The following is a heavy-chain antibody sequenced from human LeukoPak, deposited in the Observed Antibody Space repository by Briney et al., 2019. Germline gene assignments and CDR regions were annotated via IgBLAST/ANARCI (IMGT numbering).Heavy chain of an antibody. D-gene: IGHD3-10*01. CDR2: IYYSGST. CDR1: GGSISSSSYY. CDR3: ARRKVWFGELFPGYFDY. Sequence: SETLSLTCTVSGGSISSSSYYWGWIRQPPGKGLEWIGSIYYSGSTYYNPSLKSRVTISVDTSKNQFSLKLSSVTAADTAVYYCARRKVWFGELFPGYFDYWGQGTLVTVSS. V-gene: IGHV4-39*01. J-gene: IGHJ4*02.